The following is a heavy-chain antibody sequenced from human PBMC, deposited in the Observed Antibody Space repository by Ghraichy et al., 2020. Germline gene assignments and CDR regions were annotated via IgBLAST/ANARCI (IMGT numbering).Heavy chain of an antibody. Sequence: GESLNISCAASGFTFSSYGMHWVRQAPGKGLEWVAVISYDGSNKYYADSVKGRFTISRDNSKNTLYLQMNSLRAEDTAVYYCAKGLIPMITFGGVIGFFEYWGQGTLVTVSS. J-gene: IGHJ4*02. CDR3: AKGLIPMITFGGVIGFFEY. V-gene: IGHV3-30*18. CDR2: ISYDGSNK. CDR1: GFTFSSYG. D-gene: IGHD3-16*02.